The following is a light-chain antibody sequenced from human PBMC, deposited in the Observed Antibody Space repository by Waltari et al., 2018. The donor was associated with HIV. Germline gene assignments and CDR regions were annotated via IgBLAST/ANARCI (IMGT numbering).Light chain of an antibody. CDR1: SGHKNYA. CDR2: LDSDGSH. Sequence: QLVLTQSPSASASLGASVKLTCTVSSGHKNYAIAWHQQQPAKGPRFLMRLDSDGSHTKGDGIPDRFSGSSSGAERYLTISSLQSEDEADYYCQTWGAGIRVFGGGTKLTVL. V-gene: IGLV4-69*01. CDR3: QTWGAGIRV. J-gene: IGLJ3*02.